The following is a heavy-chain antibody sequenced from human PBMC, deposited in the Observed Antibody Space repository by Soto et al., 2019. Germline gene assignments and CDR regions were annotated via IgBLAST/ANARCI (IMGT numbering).Heavy chain of an antibody. CDR1: GYSISSGYY. Sequence: SETLSLTCTVSGYSISSGYYWGWIRQPPGKGLEWIGSIYHSGSTYYNPSLKSRVTISVDTSKNQFSLKLSSVTAADTAVYYCARSYHFGAFDYWGQGTLVTVSS. CDR3: ARSYHFGAFDY. J-gene: IGHJ4*02. V-gene: IGHV4-38-2*02. D-gene: IGHD3-10*01. CDR2: IYHSGST.